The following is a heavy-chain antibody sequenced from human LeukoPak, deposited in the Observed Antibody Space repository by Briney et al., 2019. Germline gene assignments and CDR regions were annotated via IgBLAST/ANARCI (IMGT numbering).Heavy chain of an antibody. CDR2: ISYDGSNK. CDR1: GFTFSSYA. V-gene: IGHV3-30-3*01. CDR3: ARDREQWLVLGAFDI. Sequence: GGSLRLSCAASGFTFSSYAMHWVRQAPGKGLEWVAVISYDGSNKYYADSVKGRFTISRDNSKNTLYLQMNSLRAEDTAMYYCARDREQWLVLGAFDIWGQGTMVTVSS. D-gene: IGHD6-19*01. J-gene: IGHJ3*02.